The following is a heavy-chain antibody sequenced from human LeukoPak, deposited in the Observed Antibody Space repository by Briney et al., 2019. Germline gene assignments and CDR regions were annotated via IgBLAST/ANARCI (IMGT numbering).Heavy chain of an antibody. J-gene: IGHJ4*02. CDR1: GYTFTSYD. CDR3: GYSSYDWGVDY. CDR2: MNPNSGNT. Sequence: ASVKVSCKASGYTFTSYDINWVRQATGQGLERMGWMNPNSGNTGYAQKFQGRVTITRNTSISTAYMELSSLRSEDTAVYYCGYSSYDWGVDYWGQGTLVTVSS. V-gene: IGHV1-8*03. D-gene: IGHD5-12*01.